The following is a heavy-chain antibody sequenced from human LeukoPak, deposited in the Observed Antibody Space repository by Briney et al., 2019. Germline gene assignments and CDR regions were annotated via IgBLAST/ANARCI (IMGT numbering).Heavy chain of an antibody. CDR3: AREVRLEYCSGGSCYWFWYYYGMDV. D-gene: IGHD2-15*01. J-gene: IGHJ6*02. Sequence: PGGSLRLSCAASGVTFSSYWMSWVRQAPGKGLEWVANIKQDGREKYYVDSVKGRFSISRDNAKNSLYLQMNSLRAEDTVVYYCAREVRLEYCSGGSCYWFWYYYGMDVWGQGTTVTVSS. CDR1: GVTFSSYW. CDR2: IKQDGREK. V-gene: IGHV3-7*01.